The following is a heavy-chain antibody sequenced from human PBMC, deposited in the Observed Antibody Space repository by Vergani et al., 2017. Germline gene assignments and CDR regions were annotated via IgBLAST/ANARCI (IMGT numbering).Heavy chain of an antibody. CDR2: ISYDGSNK. D-gene: IGHD1-1*01. Sequence: VQLLESGGGLVQPGGSLRLSCAASGFTFSSYAMNWVRQAPGKGLEWVAVISYDGSNKYYADSVKGRFTISRDNSKNTLYLQMNSLRAEDTAVYYCVRPCGYRCYFDYWGQGTLVTVSS. J-gene: IGHJ4*02. V-gene: IGHV3-30*04. CDR1: GFTFSSYA. CDR3: VRPCGYRCYFDY.